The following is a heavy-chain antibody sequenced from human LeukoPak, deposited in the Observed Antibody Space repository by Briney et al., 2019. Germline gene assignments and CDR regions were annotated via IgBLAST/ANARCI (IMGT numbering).Heavy chain of an antibody. CDR2: IGTAGDT. CDR3: ARGGDYHQYDY. V-gene: IGHV3-13*01. D-gene: IGHD3-16*01. Sequence: GGSLRLSCAASGFTFSSYDMHWVRQATGKGREWVSAIGTAGDTYYPGSVKGRFTIYRENAKNSLYLQMNSLRAGDTAVYYCARGGDYHQYDYWGQGTLVTVSS. J-gene: IGHJ4*02. CDR1: GFTFSSYD.